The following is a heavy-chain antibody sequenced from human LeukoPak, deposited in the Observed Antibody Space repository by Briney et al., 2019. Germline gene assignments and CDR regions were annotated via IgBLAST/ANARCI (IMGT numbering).Heavy chain of an antibody. V-gene: IGHV3-23*01. CDR1: GFTFNSYA. D-gene: IGHD1-7*01. Sequence: QSGGSLRLSCAASGFTFNSYAMSWVRQAPGKGLEWVSAISGSGGSTYYADSVKGRFTISRDNSKNTLSLQMNSLRAEDTAVYYCARARTGTTRPRPPDDYWGQGTLVTVSS. J-gene: IGHJ4*02. CDR3: ARARTGTTRPRPPDDY. CDR2: ISGSGGST.